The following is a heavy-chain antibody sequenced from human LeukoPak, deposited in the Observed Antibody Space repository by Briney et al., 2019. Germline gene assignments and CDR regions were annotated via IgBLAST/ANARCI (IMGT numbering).Heavy chain of an antibody. D-gene: IGHD6-19*01. CDR3: ARQGIAVATTTFDS. CDR1: GGSIGSSSYS. V-gene: IGHV4-39*01. J-gene: IGHJ4*02. CDR2: IYYSGST. Sequence: SETLSLTCTVSGGSIGSSSYSWGGIRQPPGRGLGGFGTIYYSGSTYYNPSLKSRVTISVDTSKNRFSLKLISVTAADTAVCYCARQGIAVATTTFDSWGQGTLVTVSS.